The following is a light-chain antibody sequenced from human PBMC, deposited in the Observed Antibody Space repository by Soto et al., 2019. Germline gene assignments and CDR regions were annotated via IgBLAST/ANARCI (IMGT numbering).Light chain of an antibody. CDR1: SSNIGSNT. V-gene: IGLV1-44*01. Sequence: QSALTQPPSASGTPGQRVTISCSGSSSNIGSNTVNWYQQLPGTAPKLLIYSNNQRPSGVPDRFSGSKCGTSASLAISVLQSEDEADYYCAAWDDSLNGPVFGTGTKLTVL. CDR3: AAWDDSLNGPV. CDR2: SNN. J-gene: IGLJ1*01.